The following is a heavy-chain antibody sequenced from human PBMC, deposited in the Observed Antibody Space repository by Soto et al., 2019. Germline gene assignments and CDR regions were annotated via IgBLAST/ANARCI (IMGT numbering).Heavy chain of an antibody. J-gene: IGHJ1*01. CDR3: VKDDSINWYCGHFRH. D-gene: IGHD6-13*01. CDR2: INWNSGSI. V-gene: IGHV3-9*01. Sequence: EVQLVESGGGLVQPGRSLRLSCAASGFTFDDYAMHWVRQVPGKGLEWVSGINWNSGSIGYADSVNGRFAISRDNAKNTPHLQMNSLGAEDTAFYYCVKDDSINWYCGHFRHWGQGTLVTVSS. CDR1: GFTFDDYA.